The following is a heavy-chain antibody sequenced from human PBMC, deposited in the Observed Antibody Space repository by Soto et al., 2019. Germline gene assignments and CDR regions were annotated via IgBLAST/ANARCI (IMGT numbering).Heavy chain of an antibody. CDR1: GGSFSGYY. D-gene: IGHD3-9*01. V-gene: IGHV4-34*01. CDR3: ASQGLPYFDWSPTPLYYMDV. Sequence: SETLSLTCAVYGGSFSGYYWSWIRQPPGKGLEWIGEINHSGNTNYNPSLKSRVTISVDKSKNQFSLKLSSVTAADTAVYYCASQGLPYFDWSPTPLYYMDVWGKGATVTVSS. CDR2: INHSGNT. J-gene: IGHJ6*03.